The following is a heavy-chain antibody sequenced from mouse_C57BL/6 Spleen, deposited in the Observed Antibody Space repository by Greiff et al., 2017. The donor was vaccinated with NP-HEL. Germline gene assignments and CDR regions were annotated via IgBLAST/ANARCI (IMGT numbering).Heavy chain of an antibody. J-gene: IGHJ2*01. Sequence: EVKLMESGPGLVKPSQTVFLTCTVTGISITTGNYRWSWIRQFPGNKLDWIGYIYYSGTITYNPSLTSRTTITRDTPKNQFFLEMNALNAEDTDTYYGAREDGYYDYWGQGTTRTVSS. CDR1: GISITTGNYR. CDR2: IYYSGTI. CDR3: AREDGYYDY. D-gene: IGHD2-3*01. V-gene: IGHV3-5*01.